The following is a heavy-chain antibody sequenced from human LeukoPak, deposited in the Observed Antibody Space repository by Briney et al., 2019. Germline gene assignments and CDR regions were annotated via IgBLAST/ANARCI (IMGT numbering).Heavy chain of an antibody. J-gene: IGHJ4*02. Sequence: SETLSLTCTVSGGSISSYYWSWVRQPPGKGLEWIGYIYYSGSTNYNPSLKSRVTISVDTSKNQFSLKLSSVTAADTAVYYCARQVTVGSFFDYWGQGTLVTVSS. CDR1: GGSISSYY. V-gene: IGHV4-59*08. CDR3: ARQVTVGSFFDY. D-gene: IGHD2-21*02. CDR2: IYYSGST.